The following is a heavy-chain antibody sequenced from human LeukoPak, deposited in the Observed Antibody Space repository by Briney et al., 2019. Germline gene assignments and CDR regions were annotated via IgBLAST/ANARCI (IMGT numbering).Heavy chain of an antibody. V-gene: IGHV1-2*02. J-gene: IGHJ4*02. CDR2: INPNSGGT. CDR3: ARSYYYDSSGYYPYYFDY. CDR1: GYTFTGYY. Sequence: EASVKVSRKASGYTFTGYYMHWVRQAPGQGLEWMGWINPNSGGTNYAQKFQGRVTMTRDTSISTAYMELSRLRSDDTAVYYCARSYYYDSSGYYPYYFDYWGQGTLVTVSS. D-gene: IGHD3-22*01.